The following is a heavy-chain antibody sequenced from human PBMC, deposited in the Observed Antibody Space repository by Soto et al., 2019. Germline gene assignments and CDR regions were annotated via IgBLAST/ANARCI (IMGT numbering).Heavy chain of an antibody. V-gene: IGHV3-33*01. CDR2: IWYDGSNK. D-gene: IGHD3-10*01. CDR3: ARSKQRSWFGERAGYYYGMDV. Sequence: QVQLVESGGGVVQPGRSLRLSCAASGFTFSSYGMHWVRQAPGKGLEWVAVIWYDGSNKYYADSVKGRFTISRDNSKNTLYLQMNSLRAEDTAVYYCARSKQRSWFGERAGYYYGMDVWGQGTTVTVSS. CDR1: GFTFSSYG. J-gene: IGHJ6*02.